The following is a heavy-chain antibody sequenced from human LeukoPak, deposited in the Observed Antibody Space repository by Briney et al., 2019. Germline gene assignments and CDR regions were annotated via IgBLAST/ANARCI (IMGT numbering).Heavy chain of an antibody. D-gene: IGHD1-14*01. CDR1: GGSISSGGYS. CDR2: IYYSGST. Sequence: PSQTLSLTCAVSGGSISSGGYSWSWIRQPPGKGLEWIGYIYYSGSTYYNPSLKSRVTISVDTSKNQFSLKLSSVTAADTAVYYCARGRMNLYYMDVWGKGTTVTVSS. V-gene: IGHV4-30-4*07. CDR3: ARGRMNLYYMDV. J-gene: IGHJ6*03.